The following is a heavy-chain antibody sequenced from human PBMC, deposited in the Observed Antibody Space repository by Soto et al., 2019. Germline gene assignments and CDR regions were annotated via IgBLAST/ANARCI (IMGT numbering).Heavy chain of an antibody. CDR3: ARDVLVLSSTPYNYGMDV. D-gene: IGHD2-2*01. CDR2: ISSSSSYI. J-gene: IGHJ6*02. CDR1: GFTFSSYT. Sequence: GGSLRLSCAGSGFTFSSYTMNWVRQAPGKGLEWVSSISSSSSYIYYADSGKGRFTISRDNAKNSLYLELVSLRAEDTAVYYCARDVLVLSSTPYNYGMDVWGQGTKVTVSS. V-gene: IGHV3-21*01.